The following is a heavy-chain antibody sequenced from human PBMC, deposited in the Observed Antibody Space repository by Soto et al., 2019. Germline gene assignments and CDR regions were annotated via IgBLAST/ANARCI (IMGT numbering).Heavy chain of an antibody. CDR3: ARVPSPFDYYYAMDV. J-gene: IGHJ6*02. D-gene: IGHD3-16*01. CDR2: IFSSGTT. Sequence: SETLSLTCTVSGDSISSGNKYWSWIRQPPGKGLEWIGYIFSSGTTYYNPSLKSRLTMSLDASQNQFSLKLNSLTDADTAVYFCARVPSPFDYYYAMDVWGQGXTVTVSS. CDR1: GDSISSGNKY. V-gene: IGHV4-30-4*01.